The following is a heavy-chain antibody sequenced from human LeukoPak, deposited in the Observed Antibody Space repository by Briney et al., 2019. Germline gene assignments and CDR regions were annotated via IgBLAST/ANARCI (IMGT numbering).Heavy chain of an antibody. CDR3: ARQEGNDAFDI. J-gene: IGHJ3*02. CDR2: IHHSGST. CDR1: GGSISSGNYY. V-gene: IGHV4-31*03. Sequence: SETLSHTCTVSGGSISSGNYYWSWIRQHPGKGLEWIGYIHHSGSTYYNPSLKSRVIISVDTSKNQFSLKLNSVTAADTAVYYCARQEGNDAFDIWGQGTMVTVSS.